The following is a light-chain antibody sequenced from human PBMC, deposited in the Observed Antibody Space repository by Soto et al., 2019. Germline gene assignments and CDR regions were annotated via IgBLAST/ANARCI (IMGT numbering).Light chain of an antibody. CDR1: SSDVGGFEY. CDR3: CSYAGNPYV. Sequence: QSALSQPASVSGSPGQSITISCTWTSSDVGGFEYVSWYQHQPGKAPKLIIYDVTKRPSGVSNRFSGSKSGNTASLTISGIQAEDEGDYYCCSYAGNPYVFGTGTKVTVL. CDR2: DVT. J-gene: IGLJ1*01. V-gene: IGLV2-23*02.